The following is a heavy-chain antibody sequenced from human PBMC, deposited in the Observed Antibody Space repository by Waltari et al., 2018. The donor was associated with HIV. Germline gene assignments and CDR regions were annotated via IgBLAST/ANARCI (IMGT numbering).Heavy chain of an antibody. CDR2: IYYSGST. CDR1: GCSISSYY. CDR3: ARSRPSYYGMDV. Sequence: QVQLQESGPGLVKPSETLSLTCTVSGCSISSYYWIWIRQPPGKGLEWIGYIYYSGSTNYNPSLKSRVTISVDTSKNQFSLKLSSVTAADTAVYYCARSRPSYYGMDVWGQGTTVTVSS. J-gene: IGHJ6*02. V-gene: IGHV4-59*01.